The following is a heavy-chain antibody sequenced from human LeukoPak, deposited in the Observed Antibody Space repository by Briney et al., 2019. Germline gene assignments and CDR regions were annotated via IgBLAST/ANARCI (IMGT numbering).Heavy chain of an antibody. D-gene: IGHD3-22*01. CDR1: GFTFDDYG. CDR3: AKDGTRYDSSGYYSHLDY. V-gene: IGHV3-9*03. Sequence: PGGSLRLSCAASGFTFDDYGMSWVRQAPGKGLEWVSGISWNSGSIGYADSVKGRFTVSRDNAKNSLYLQMNSLRAEDMALYYCAKDGTRYDSSGYYSHLDYWGQGRLVTVSS. J-gene: IGHJ4*02. CDR2: ISWNSGSI.